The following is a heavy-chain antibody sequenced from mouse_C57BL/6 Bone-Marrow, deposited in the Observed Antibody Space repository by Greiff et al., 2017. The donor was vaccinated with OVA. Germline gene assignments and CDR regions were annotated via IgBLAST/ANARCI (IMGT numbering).Heavy chain of an antibody. Sequence: QVQLKQPGAELVKPGASVKLSCKASGYTFTSYWMQWVKQRPGQGLEWIGEIDPSDSYTNYNQKFKGKATLTVDTSSSTAYMQLSSLTSEDSAVYYCARCYYYGSSDYWGQGTTLTVSS. J-gene: IGHJ2*01. V-gene: IGHV1-50*01. CDR1: GYTFTSYW. CDR2: IDPSDSYT. D-gene: IGHD1-1*01. CDR3: ARCYYYGSSDY.